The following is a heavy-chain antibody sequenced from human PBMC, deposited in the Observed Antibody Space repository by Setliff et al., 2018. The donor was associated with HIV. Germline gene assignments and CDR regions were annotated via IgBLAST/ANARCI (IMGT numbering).Heavy chain of an antibody. Sequence: SETLSLTCTVSGGSISSGDYYWSWIRQPPGKGLEWIGYIYYSGSTYYNPSLKSRVIISVDTSKNQFSLNLSSVTAADTAVYYCARDFCSSTTCTNWFHPWGQGTLVTVSS. CDR1: GGSISSGDYY. D-gene: IGHD2-2*01. CDR3: ARDFCSSTTCTNWFHP. CDR2: IYYSGST. J-gene: IGHJ5*02. V-gene: IGHV4-30-4*08.